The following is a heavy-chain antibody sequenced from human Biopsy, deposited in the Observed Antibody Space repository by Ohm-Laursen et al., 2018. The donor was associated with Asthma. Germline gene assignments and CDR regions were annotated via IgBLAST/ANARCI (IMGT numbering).Heavy chain of an antibody. J-gene: IGHJ6*02. D-gene: IGHD2-21*02. CDR3: ARAQSYGDIYYGLDV. CDR1: YGSITSGGYY. CDR2: IFYSGST. V-gene: IGHV4-30-4*08. Sequence: TLSLTCTVSYGSITSGGYYWTWIRQPPGKGLEWIGFIFYSGSTFYNPSLRSRITISVDTSKRQFSLSLRSVTVVDTAVYFCARAQSYGDIYYGLDVWGQGTTVTVSS.